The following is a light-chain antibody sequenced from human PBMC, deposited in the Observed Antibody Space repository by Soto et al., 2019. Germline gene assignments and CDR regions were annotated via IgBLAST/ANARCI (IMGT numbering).Light chain of an antibody. CDR1: QSVSSDY. CDR2: GAS. J-gene: IGKJ1*01. CDR3: QQYDTFPRT. V-gene: IGKV3-20*01. Sequence: ETVLTQSPGTLSLSPGDRATLSCRASQSVSSDYLAWHQQKPGQAPRLLISGASKRATGIPARFSGSGSGTDFTLTISRLEPEDFAVYYCQQYDTFPRTFGQGTKVDIK.